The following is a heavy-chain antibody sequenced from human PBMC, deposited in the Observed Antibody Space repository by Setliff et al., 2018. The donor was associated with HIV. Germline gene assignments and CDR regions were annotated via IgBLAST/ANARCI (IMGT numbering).Heavy chain of an antibody. V-gene: IGHV1-46*01. Sequence: ASVKVSCKASGYTFTSYYMHWVRQAPGQGLEWMGIINPSGGSTSYAQKFQGRVTMTRDTSTGTVDMELSSLSSEDTAVYYGARDQEVRSGYFDYWGQGTLVTVSS. D-gene: IGHD3-3*01. CDR1: GYTFTSYY. CDR3: ARDQEVRSGYFDY. J-gene: IGHJ4*02. CDR2: INPSGGST.